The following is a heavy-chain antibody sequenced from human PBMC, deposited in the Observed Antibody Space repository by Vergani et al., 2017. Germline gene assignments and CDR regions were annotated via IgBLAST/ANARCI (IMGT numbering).Heavy chain of an antibody. CDR1: GFTFNNYN. CDR3: ARGNSLGSY. J-gene: IGHJ4*02. D-gene: IGHD1-7*01. CDR2: IKEDGSEK. Sequence: EVQLVESGGGLVKPGGSLRLSCAASGFTFNNYNMNWVRQAPGKGLEWVAAIKEDGSEKQYVDSVKGRFTISRDNAKKSLYLQMNSLRGEDTAVYYCARGNSLGSYWGQGTLVTVSS. V-gene: IGHV3-7*01.